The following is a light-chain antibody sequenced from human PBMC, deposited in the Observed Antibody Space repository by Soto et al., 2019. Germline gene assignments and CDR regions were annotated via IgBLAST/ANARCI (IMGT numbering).Light chain of an antibody. CDR1: SSDVGGYDH. CDR2: DDS. Sequence: QSVLTQPDSVSGSPGQSITISCTGTSSDVGGYDHVSWYQQHPGKAPKLMIYDDSNRPSGVSNHIPGSRFGNTASLAVFGLQAEDEADYYCSSYTSRDTLVFGGGTKVTAL. V-gene: IGLV2-14*03. CDR3: SSYTSRDTLV. J-gene: IGLJ3*02.